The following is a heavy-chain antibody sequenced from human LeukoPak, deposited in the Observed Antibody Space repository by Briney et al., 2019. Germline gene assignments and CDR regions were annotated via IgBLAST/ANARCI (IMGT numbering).Heavy chain of an antibody. Sequence: GGSLRLSCAASGFTFSDYAMTWVRQAPGKGLEYVSAISSTGTSTYYANSVKGRFTISRDNAKNSLFLEMSSLRADDTAVYFCARDVEGGTFDIWGQGTTVTVSS. V-gene: IGHV3-64*01. CDR1: GFTFSDYA. CDR2: ISSTGTST. D-gene: IGHD3-16*01. J-gene: IGHJ3*02. CDR3: ARDVEGGTFDI.